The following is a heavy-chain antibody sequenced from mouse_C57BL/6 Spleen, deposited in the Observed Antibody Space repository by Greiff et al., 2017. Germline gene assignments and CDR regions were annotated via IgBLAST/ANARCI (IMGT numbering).Heavy chain of an antibody. CDR1: GFSLTSYG. CDR2: IWRGGST. Sequence: VQLQQSGPGLVQPSQSLSITCTVSGFSLTSYGVHWVRQSPGKGLEWLGVIWRGGSTDYNAAFMSRLSITKDNSKSQVFFKMNSLQADDTAIYYCAKNYYGSSDVFAYWGQGTLVTVSA. D-gene: IGHD1-1*01. J-gene: IGHJ3*01. V-gene: IGHV2-5*01. CDR3: AKNYYGSSDVFAY.